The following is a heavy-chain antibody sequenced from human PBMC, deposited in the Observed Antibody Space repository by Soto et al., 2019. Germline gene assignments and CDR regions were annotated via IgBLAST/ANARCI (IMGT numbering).Heavy chain of an antibody. CDR1: GGSISSGGYY. CDR2: IYYSGST. CDR3: ARVNYYDSSGEIDY. D-gene: IGHD3-22*01. Sequence: QVQLQESGPGLVKPSQTLSLTCTVSGGSISSGGYYWSWIRQHPGKGLEWIGYIYYSGSTYYNPSLKGRVTIAVDTSKNQFSLKLSSVTAADTAVYYCARVNYYDSSGEIDYWGQGTLVTVSS. V-gene: IGHV4-31*03. J-gene: IGHJ4*02.